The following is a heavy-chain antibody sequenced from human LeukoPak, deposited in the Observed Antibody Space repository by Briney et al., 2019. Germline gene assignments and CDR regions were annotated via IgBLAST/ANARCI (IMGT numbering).Heavy chain of an antibody. V-gene: IGHV1-24*01. CDR2: FDLEDGET. CDR1: GYWLNELS. Sequence: GASVKVSCKVSGYWLNELSMHWVRQAPGKGLEGMGGFDLEDGETIYAQKFQGRVTMTEDTSTDTAYMELSSLRSEDTAVYYCARQSYDFWSGYSYYYYYMDVWGKGTTVTVSS. D-gene: IGHD3-3*01. J-gene: IGHJ6*03. CDR3: ARQSYDFWSGYSYYYYYMDV.